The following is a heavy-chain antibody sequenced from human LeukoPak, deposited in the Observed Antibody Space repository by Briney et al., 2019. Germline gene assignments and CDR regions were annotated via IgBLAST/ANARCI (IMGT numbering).Heavy chain of an antibody. CDR3: AKCSSDFWSGYYTPRDVPSFDY. CDR2: ISGSGGST. CDR1: GFTFSSYA. D-gene: IGHD3-3*01. Sequence: PGGSLRLSCAASGFTFSSYAMSWVRQAPGKGLEWVSAISGSGGSTYYADSVKGRFTISRDNSKNTLYLQMNSLRAEDTAVYYCAKCSSDFWSGYYTPRDVPSFDYWGQGTLVTVSS. J-gene: IGHJ4*02. V-gene: IGHV3-23*01.